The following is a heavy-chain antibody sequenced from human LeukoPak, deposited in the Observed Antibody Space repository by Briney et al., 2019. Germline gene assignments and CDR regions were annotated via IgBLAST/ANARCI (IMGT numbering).Heavy chain of an antibody. J-gene: IGHJ4*02. CDR3: AREVAIGRAAMEGLLH. CDR2: INTNTGNP. V-gene: IGHV7-4-1*02. Sequence: GASVKVSCKASGYSFTSFGMSWVRQAPGQGLEWMGWINTNTGNPAYAQGFTGRFVFSLDTSVSTAYLQISSLKADDTAVYYCAREVAIGRAAMEGLLHWGQGTLVTVSS. CDR1: GYSFTSFG. D-gene: IGHD5-18*01.